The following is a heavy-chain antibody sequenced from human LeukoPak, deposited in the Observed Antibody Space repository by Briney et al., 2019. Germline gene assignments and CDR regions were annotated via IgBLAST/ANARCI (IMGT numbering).Heavy chain of an antibody. J-gene: IGHJ4*02. Sequence: SETLSLTCAVYGGSFSGYYWSWLRQPPGKGVEWVGEINHSGSTNYNPSLKRRVTISVHTSKNQFSLKLSSVTAADTAVYYCARGIYYLIEYWGQGTLVTVSS. V-gene: IGHV4-34*01. D-gene: IGHD3-10*01. CDR2: INHSGST. CDR3: ARGIYYLIEY. CDR1: GGSFSGYY.